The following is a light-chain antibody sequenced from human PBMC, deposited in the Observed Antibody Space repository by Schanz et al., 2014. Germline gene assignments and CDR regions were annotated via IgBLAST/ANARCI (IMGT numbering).Light chain of an antibody. V-gene: IGLV2-14*02. Sequence: QSALTQPASVSGSPGQSITISCTGTSSDVGGYNLVSWYQHHLGEAPKLLIYDGSKRPSGVSTRFSGSKSGNTASLTISGLQAEDEADYYCSSYAGNNKLLFGGGTKLTVL. CDR1: SSDVGGYNL. J-gene: IGLJ2*01. CDR3: SSYAGNNKLL. CDR2: DGS.